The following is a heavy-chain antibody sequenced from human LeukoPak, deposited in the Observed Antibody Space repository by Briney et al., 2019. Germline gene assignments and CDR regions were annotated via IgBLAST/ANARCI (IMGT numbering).Heavy chain of an antibody. CDR1: GGSFSGYY. Sequence: SETLSLTCAVYGGSFSGYYWSWIRQPPGKGLEWIGEINHSGSTNYNPSLKSRVTISVDTSKNQFSLKLSSVTAADTAVYYCARGQLLWFGGCWFDPWGQGTLVTVSS. V-gene: IGHV4-34*01. CDR3: ARGQLLWFGGCWFDP. CDR2: INHSGST. J-gene: IGHJ5*02. D-gene: IGHD3-10*01.